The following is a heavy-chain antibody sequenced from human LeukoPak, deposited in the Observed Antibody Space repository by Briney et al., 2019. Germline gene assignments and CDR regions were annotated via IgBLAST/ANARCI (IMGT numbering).Heavy chain of an antibody. CDR3: AREMVVNPY. V-gene: IGHV3-74*01. D-gene: IGHD2-15*01. J-gene: IGHJ4*02. CDR2: INSEGSST. CDR1: GFTFSSNW. Sequence: PGGSLRLSCAASGFTFSSNWMHWVRQAPGKGLAWISRINSEGSSTSYADSEKGRFTISRHNAKNTLYLQMNSLRAEDTAVYYCAREMVVNPYWGQGTLVTVSS.